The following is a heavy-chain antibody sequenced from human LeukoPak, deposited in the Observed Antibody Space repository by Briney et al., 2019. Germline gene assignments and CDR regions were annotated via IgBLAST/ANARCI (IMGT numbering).Heavy chain of an antibody. CDR3: ARDYPHQRFDI. D-gene: IGHD2-2*01. Sequence: GASVMVSCRASGYVFASHWVHWFRQAPGQGLEWVGFIKPDSGQTGLAQSLQGRVTLTRDTSISTVYMELNGLTSDDTAVYFCARDYPHQRFDIWGQGTLVTVSS. CDR2: IKPDSGQT. CDR1: GYVFASHW. V-gene: IGHV1-2*02. J-gene: IGHJ4*02.